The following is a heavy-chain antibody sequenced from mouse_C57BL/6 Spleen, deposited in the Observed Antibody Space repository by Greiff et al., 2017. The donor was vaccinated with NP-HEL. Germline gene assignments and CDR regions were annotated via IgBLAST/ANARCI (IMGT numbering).Heavy chain of an antibody. V-gene: IGHV1-63*01. CDR1: GYTFTNYW. CDR2: IYPGGGYT. CDR3: ARGAQATDYAMDY. Sequence: VQVVESGAELVRPGTSVKMSCKASGYTFTNYWIGWAKQRPGHGLEWIGDIYPGGGYTNYNEKFKGKATLTADKSSSTAYMQFSSLTSEDSAIYYCARGAQATDYAMDYWGQGTSVTVSS. J-gene: IGHJ4*01. D-gene: IGHD3-2*02.